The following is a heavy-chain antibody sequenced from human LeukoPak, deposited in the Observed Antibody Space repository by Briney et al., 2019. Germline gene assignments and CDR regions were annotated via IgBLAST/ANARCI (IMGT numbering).Heavy chain of an antibody. CDR2: ISWNSGSI. CDR1: GFTFDDYA. CDR3: ARNLYYDILTGYYTPNWFDP. Sequence: GRSLRLSCAASGFTFDDYAMHWVRQAPGKGLEWVSGISWNSGSIGYADSVKGRFTISRDNAKNSLYLQMNSLRAEDTALYYCARNLYYDILTGYYTPNWFDPWGQGTLVTVSS. V-gene: IGHV3-9*01. J-gene: IGHJ5*02. D-gene: IGHD3-9*01.